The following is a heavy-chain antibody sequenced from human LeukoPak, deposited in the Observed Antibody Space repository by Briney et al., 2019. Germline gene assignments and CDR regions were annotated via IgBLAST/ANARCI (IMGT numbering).Heavy chain of an antibody. Sequence: PSGTLSLTCAVSGGSISCNNWWTWVRQAPGKGLEWIGEIYHYGTTNYNPSLKGRVTISVDKSKNQFSLKFNSVTAADTAVYYCARGPSLGAHLDYWGQGTLVTVSS. CDR1: GGSISCNNW. V-gene: IGHV4-4*02. D-gene: IGHD1-26*01. CDR3: ARGPSLGAHLDY. CDR2: IYHYGTT. J-gene: IGHJ4*02.